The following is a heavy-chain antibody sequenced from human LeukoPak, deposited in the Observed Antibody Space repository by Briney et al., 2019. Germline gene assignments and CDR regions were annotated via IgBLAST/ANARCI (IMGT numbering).Heavy chain of an antibody. CDR3: ARDRTTVTIFDY. CDR1: GYTFTDYY. D-gene: IGHD4-17*01. V-gene: IGHV1-2*02. CDR2: INPNSGVT. Sequence: ASVKVSCKASGYTFTDYYMHWVRQAPGQGLEWLACINPNSGVTNYAQNLQGRATMTTDTSINTVYMELNRLRSDDTAVYFCARDRTTVTIFDYWGQGTLVTVSS. J-gene: IGHJ4*02.